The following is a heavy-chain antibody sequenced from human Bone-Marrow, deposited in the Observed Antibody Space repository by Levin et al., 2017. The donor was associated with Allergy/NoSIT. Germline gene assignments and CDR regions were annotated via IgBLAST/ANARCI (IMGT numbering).Heavy chain of an antibody. Sequence: SETLSLTCTVSGGSISSGGYYWSWIRQHPGKGLEWIGYIYYSGSTYYNPSLKSRVTISVDTSKNQFSLKLSSVTAADTAVYYCARMSSGDGDNLFDYWGQGTLVTVSS. CDR3: ARMSSGDGDNLFDY. D-gene: IGHD5-24*01. CDR2: IYYSGST. CDR1: GGSISSGGYY. J-gene: IGHJ4*02. V-gene: IGHV4-31*03.